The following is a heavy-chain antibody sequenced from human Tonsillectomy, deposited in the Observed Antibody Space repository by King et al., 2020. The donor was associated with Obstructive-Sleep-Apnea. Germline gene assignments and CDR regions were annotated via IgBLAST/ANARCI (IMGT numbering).Heavy chain of an antibody. CDR3: AKDLSESSGYWDAFDI. V-gene: IGHV3-9*01. J-gene: IGHJ3*02. D-gene: IGHD3-22*01. Sequence: VQLVESGGGLVQPGRSLRLSCAASGFTFDDYAMHWVRQAPGKGLEWVSGISWNSGSIGYADSVKGRFTISRDNAKNSLYLQMNSLRAEDTALFYCAKDLSESSGYWDAFDIWGQGTMVTVSS. CDR1: GFTFDDYA. CDR2: ISWNSGSI.